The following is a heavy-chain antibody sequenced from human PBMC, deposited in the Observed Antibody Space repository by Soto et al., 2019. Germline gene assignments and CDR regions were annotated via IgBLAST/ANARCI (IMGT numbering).Heavy chain of an antibody. CDR3: AKRAVGIYFDY. D-gene: IGHD6-13*01. V-gene: IGHV3-23*01. J-gene: IGHJ4*02. CDR1: GFTFSSYA. Sequence: EVQLLESGGGLVQPGGSLRLSCAVSGFTFSSYAMNWVRQAPGKGLEWVSVISGSGGSTYYADSVKGRFTISRDNSKNTPYLQMNSLRAVDTAVYYCAKRAVGIYFDYWGQGTLVTVSS. CDR2: ISGSGGST.